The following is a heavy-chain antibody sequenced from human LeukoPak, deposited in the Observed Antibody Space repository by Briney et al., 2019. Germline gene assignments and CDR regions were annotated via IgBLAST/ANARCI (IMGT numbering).Heavy chain of an antibody. CDR3: ARVLKGRAPFDY. V-gene: IGHV4-61*02. CDR2: IYTTGST. CDR1: GGSISSGSYY. J-gene: IGHJ4*02. Sequence: SETLSLTCTVSGGSISSGSYYWSWIRQPAGKELEWIGRIYTTGSTNYSPSLKSRVTIAVDTSKNQFSLKLSSVTAADTAVYYCARVLKGRAPFDYWGQGTLVTVSS.